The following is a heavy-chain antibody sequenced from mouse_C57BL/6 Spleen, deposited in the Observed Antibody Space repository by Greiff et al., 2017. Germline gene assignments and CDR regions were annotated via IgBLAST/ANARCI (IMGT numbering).Heavy chain of an antibody. CDR1: GYTFTSYW. CDR3: ARSIYYGNQRDFDY. V-gene: IGHV1-64*01. D-gene: IGHD2-1*01. J-gene: IGHJ2*01. CDR2: IHPTSGST. Sequence: VQLQQPGAELVKPGASVKLSCKASGYTFTSYWMHWVKQRPGQGLEWIGMIHPTSGSTNYNEKFKSKATLTVDKSSSTAYMQLSSLTSEDSAVYYCARSIYYGNQRDFDYWGQGTTLTVSS.